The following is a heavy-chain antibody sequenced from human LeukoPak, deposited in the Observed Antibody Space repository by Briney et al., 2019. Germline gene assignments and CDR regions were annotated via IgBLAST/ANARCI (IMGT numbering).Heavy chain of an antibody. V-gene: IGHV3-7*01. CDR3: AKVVQYSSGWSPFDY. Sequence: GGSLRLSCAVSGLTFSSSWMDWVRQAPGKGLEWVASINPEGSEKYSADSVKGRFTISRDNAKNSLYLQMNSLRAEDTAVYYCAKVVQYSSGWSPFDYWGQGTLVTVSS. CDR1: GLTFSSSW. J-gene: IGHJ4*02. D-gene: IGHD6-19*01. CDR2: INPEGSEK.